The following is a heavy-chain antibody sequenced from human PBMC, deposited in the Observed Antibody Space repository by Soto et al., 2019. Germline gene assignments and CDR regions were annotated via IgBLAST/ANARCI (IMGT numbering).Heavy chain of an antibody. J-gene: IGHJ4*02. CDR3: AKDLGDIVVVVAATYLYDY. V-gene: IGHV3-23*01. Sequence: GGSLRLSCAASGFTFSSYAMSWVRQAPGKGLEWVSAISGSGGSTYYADSVKGRFTISRDNSKNTLYLQMNSLRAEDTAVYYCAKDLGDIVVVVAATYLYDYWGQGTLVTVSS. CDR2: ISGSGGST. CDR1: GFTFSSYA. D-gene: IGHD2-15*01.